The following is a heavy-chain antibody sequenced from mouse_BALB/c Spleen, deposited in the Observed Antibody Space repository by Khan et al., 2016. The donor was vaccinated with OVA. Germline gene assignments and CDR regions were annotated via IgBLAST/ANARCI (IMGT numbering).Heavy chain of an antibody. V-gene: IGHV5-6*01. Sequence: EVELVESGGDLVKPGGSLKLSCAASGFIFSSYGMSWVRQTPDKRLEWVATISIGGSYTYLPDGVKVRFTISRDTATNTLYLQQSSLKSEDTARYYCACHDYWGQGTTQTVSS. CDR3: ACHDY. CDR2: ISIGGSYT. J-gene: IGHJ2*01. CDR1: GFIFSSYG.